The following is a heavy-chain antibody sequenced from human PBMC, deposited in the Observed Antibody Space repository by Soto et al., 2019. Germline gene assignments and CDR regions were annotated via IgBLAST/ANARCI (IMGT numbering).Heavy chain of an antibody. CDR1: GFTFTNYG. CDR2: ISASSGNT. D-gene: IGHD1-26*01. CDR3: ARVRSLDDEYAANWFDP. Sequence: ASVKVSCKADGFTFTNYGFCWVRQAPGQGLEWMGWISASSGNTNYVQSLRDRVTMTTDTSTRTVYMELRSLTSDDTAVYYCARVRSLDDEYAANWFDPWGQGPLVTVSS. V-gene: IGHV1-18*01. J-gene: IGHJ5*02.